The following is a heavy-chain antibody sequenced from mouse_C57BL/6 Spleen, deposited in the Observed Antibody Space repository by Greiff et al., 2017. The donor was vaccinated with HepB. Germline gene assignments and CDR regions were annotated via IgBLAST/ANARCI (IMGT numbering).Heavy chain of an antibody. J-gene: IGHJ4*01. CDR3: ARTPITTVPSMDY. CDR2: INPSSGYT. D-gene: IGHD1-1*01. V-gene: IGHV1-7*01. CDR1: GYTFTSYW. Sequence: QVQLKQSGAELAKPGASVKLSCKASGYTFTSYWMHWVKQRPGQGLEWIGYINPSSGYTKYNQKFKDKATLTADKSSSTAYMQLSSLTYEDSAVYYCARTPITTVPSMDYWGQGTSVTVSS.